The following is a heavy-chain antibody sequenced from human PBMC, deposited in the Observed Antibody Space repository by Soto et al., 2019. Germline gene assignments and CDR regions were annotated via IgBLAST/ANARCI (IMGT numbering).Heavy chain of an antibody. D-gene: IGHD3-22*01. V-gene: IGHV1-18*01. Sequence: ASVKVSCKASGYTFTRSGISWVRQAPGQGLEWMGWISTYNGDTNYAQTFQGRVTMTTDTSTSTVHMEVRSLRSDDTAIYYCARDRLRGYDSSGFYSWGQGTMVTVSS. CDR3: ARDRLRGYDSSGFYS. J-gene: IGHJ4*02. CDR1: GYTFTRSG. CDR2: ISTYNGDT.